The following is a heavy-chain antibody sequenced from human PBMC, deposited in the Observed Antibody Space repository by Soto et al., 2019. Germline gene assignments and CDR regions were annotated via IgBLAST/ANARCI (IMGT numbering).Heavy chain of an antibody. CDR1: GYTFTDFG. D-gene: IGHD7-27*01. CDR2: ISAYNGNT. Sequence: QGQLVQSGAEVKKPGASVKVSCKASGYTFTDFGISWVRQAPGQGLEWMGWISAYNGNTNYAHKVQDRVTMTTDTSTSTAYMELRNLTPDDTAVYFCARDSGNLCNWAYFLDYWGQGTLVTVSS. CDR3: ARDSGNLCNWAYFLDY. V-gene: IGHV1-18*01. J-gene: IGHJ4*02.